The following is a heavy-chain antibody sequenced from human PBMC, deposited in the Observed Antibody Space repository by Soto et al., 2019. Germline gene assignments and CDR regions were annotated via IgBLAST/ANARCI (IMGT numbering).Heavy chain of an antibody. J-gene: IGHJ4*02. Sequence: QVHLVQSGAEVKKPGASVKVSCKTSGYTFISYGITWVRQAPGQGLEWIGWISAHTGNTNYTQKFQGRLTMTTDTSTSTAYMELRSLRSDDTAVYYCARDLFDWGQGTLVTVPS. CDR3: ARDLFD. V-gene: IGHV1-18*01. D-gene: IGHD3-10*02. CDR2: ISAHTGNT. CDR1: GYTFISYG.